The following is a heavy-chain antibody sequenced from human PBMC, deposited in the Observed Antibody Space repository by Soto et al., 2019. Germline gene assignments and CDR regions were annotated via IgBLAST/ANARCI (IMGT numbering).Heavy chain of an antibody. CDR1: GYSISSGYH. J-gene: IGHJ5*02. CDR3: ARQDRVVAEGRWFDP. CDR2: VHYSGNT. D-gene: IGHD2-15*01. V-gene: IGHV4-38-2*02. Sequence: WETLSLTCTVSGYSISSGYHWAWIRQPPGKGLEWLGSVHYSGNTYYNPSLKSRLTISVDKSKNQFSLNLSSVTAADTAVYYCARQDRVVAEGRWFDPWGQGTLVTVSS.